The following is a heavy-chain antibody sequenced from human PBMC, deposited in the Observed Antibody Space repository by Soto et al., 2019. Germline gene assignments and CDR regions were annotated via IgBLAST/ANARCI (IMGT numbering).Heavy chain of an antibody. V-gene: IGHV3-23*01. CDR1: GFTFSTYA. Sequence: EVQLLESGGGLVQPGGSRRLSCAASGFTFSTYAMSWVRQAPGKGLEWVSSITRSGANTEYADSVKGRFTISRDNSKNTLELQMNSLRVEDTAVYYCAKDYYTYDNNFNFFDWWGQGTLVTVSS. CDR2: ITRSGANT. D-gene: IGHD3-3*01. J-gene: IGHJ4*02. CDR3: AKDYYTYDNNFNFFDW.